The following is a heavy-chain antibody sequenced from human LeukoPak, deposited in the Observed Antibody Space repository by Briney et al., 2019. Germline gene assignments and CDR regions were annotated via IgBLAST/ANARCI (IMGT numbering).Heavy chain of an antibody. Sequence: PSETLSLTCTVSVGSIRSDYWSSIPHPPEKGLEWIRYIYYSGDTNYSPSLKSRVTISVDTSKNQFSLRLSSVTAADTAVYYCARGIRSAYWYFDYWGQGTLVTVSS. V-gene: IGHV4-59*01. CDR3: ARGIRSAYWYFDY. J-gene: IGHJ4*02. D-gene: IGHD3-22*01. CDR2: IYYSGDT. CDR1: VGSIRSDY.